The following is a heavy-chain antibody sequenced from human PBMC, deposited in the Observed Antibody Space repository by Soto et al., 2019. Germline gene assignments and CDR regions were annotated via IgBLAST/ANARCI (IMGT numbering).Heavy chain of an antibody. D-gene: IGHD3-10*01. Sequence: QVQLVESGGGVVQPGRSLRLSCAASGFTFSSYGMHWVRQAPGKGLEWVAVISYDGSNKYYADSVKGRFTISRDNSKNTLYLQMNRLRAEDTAVYYCAKEHFYDYGSGSPCGYFDYWGQGTLVTVSS. V-gene: IGHV3-30*18. CDR2: ISYDGSNK. CDR1: GFTFSSYG. J-gene: IGHJ4*02. CDR3: AKEHFYDYGSGSPCGYFDY.